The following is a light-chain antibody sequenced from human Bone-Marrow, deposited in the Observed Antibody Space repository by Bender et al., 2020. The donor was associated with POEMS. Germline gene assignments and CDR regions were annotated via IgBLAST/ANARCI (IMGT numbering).Light chain of an antibody. V-gene: IGLV2-23*02. Sequence: SALTQPASVSGSPGQSITISCTGTSSDVGGYNYVSWYQQHPGKAPKLMIYEVTKRPSGVSPRFSGSKSGNTASLTISGLQAEDEADYYCCSYAGSNFFVVFGGGTKVTVL. CDR3: CSYAGSNFFVV. J-gene: IGLJ2*01. CDR2: EVT. CDR1: SSDVGGYNY.